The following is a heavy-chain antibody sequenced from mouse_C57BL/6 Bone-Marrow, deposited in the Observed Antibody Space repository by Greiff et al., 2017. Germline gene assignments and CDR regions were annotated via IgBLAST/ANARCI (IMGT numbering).Heavy chain of an antibody. CDR2: IDPETGGT. V-gene: IGHV1-15*01. D-gene: IGHD1-1*01. CDR3: TSGDYYGSSYDFDY. CDR1: GYTFTDYE. Sequence: QVQLKESGAELVRPGASVTLSCKASGYTFTDYEMHWVKQTPVHGLEWIGAIDPETGGTAYNQKFKGKAILTADKSSSTAYMELRSLTSEDSAVYYWTSGDYYGSSYDFDYWGQGTTLTVSS. J-gene: IGHJ2*01.